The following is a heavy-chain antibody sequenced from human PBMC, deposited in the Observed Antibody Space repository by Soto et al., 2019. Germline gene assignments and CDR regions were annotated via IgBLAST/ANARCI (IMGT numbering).Heavy chain of an antibody. D-gene: IGHD5-18*01. CDR2: IYPGDSDT. CDR3: ARQVRVDTAMAQDYYGMDV. CDR1: GYSFTSYW. J-gene: IGHJ6*02. V-gene: IGHV5-51*01. Sequence: GESLKISCKGSGYSFTSYWIGWVRQMPGKGLEWMGIIYPGDSDTRYSPSFRGQVTISADKSISTAYLQWSSLKASDTAMYYCARQVRVDTAMAQDYYGMDVWGQGT.